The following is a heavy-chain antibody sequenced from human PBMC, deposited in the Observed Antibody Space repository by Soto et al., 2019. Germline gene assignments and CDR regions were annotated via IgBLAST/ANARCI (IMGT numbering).Heavy chain of an antibody. D-gene: IGHD6-19*01. CDR3: ARSVAVPGAHIDY. Sequence: LSLTCSVSGGSISGSYWSWIRQSPGKGLEWLGYVYYTGSTNYSPSLRSRISISVDTSKNEFSLRLSSVTAADTAVYFCARSVAVPGAHIDYWGQGTQVTVSS. CDR1: GGSISGSY. CDR2: VYYTGST. J-gene: IGHJ4*02. V-gene: IGHV4-59*01.